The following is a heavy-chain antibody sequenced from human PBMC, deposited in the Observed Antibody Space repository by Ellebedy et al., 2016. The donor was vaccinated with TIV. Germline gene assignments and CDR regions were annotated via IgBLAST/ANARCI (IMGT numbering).Heavy chain of an antibody. CDR2: ISGSGDTT. Sequence: GESLKISCPASGYSFSSFAMSWVRQAPGKGLEWVSAISGSGDTTYYTDSVKGRFTISRDNSKNTLYLQMNSLRAEDTAVYYCAKRTTAGRSYFDYWGQGTLVTGS. D-gene: IGHD6-6*01. V-gene: IGHV3-23*01. CDR3: AKRTTAGRSYFDY. CDR1: GYSFSSFA. J-gene: IGHJ4*02.